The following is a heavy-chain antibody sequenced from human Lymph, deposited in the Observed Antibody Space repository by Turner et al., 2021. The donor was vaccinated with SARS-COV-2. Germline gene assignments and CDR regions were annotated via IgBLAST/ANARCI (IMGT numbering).Heavy chain of an antibody. D-gene: IGHD2-15*01. J-gene: IGHJ4*02. CDR1: GFTFDEYA. V-gene: IGHV3-43*02. CDR3: AKDPGYCSGGSCYSRTYFDF. CDR2: ISGDGGGT. Sequence: VQLVESGGGVVQPGGSLRLSCAASGFTFDEYAMHWVLQAPVKGLEWFSLISGDGGGTYYADSVKGRFTISRDNSKNSLSLQMNSLRAEDTALYYCAKDPGYCSGGSCYSRTYFDFWGQGTLVTVSA.